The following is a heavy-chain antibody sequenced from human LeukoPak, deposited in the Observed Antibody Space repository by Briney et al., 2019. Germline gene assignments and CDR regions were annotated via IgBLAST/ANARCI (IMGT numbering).Heavy chain of an antibody. CDR1: VYTFTGYY. CDR3: ARVFYCSGGICYLNY. V-gene: IGHV1-2*02. Sequence: GASVNVSCKASVYTFTGYYIQWVRQAPGQGLEWMGWINPNSGGTSYAQKFQGRVTMTRDTSITTAYMELSSLRFDDTAVYYSARVFYCSGGICYLNYWGQGTLVTVSS. CDR2: INPNSGGT. D-gene: IGHD2-8*02. J-gene: IGHJ4*02.